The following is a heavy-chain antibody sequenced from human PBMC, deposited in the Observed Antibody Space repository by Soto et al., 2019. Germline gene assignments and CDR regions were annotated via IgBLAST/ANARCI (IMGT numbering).Heavy chain of an antibody. D-gene: IGHD2-2*02. V-gene: IGHV3-23*01. J-gene: IGHJ5*02. CDR2: IIGSGGST. CDR3: AKDPSLKIPWFDP. Sequence: GSLRLSCAASGXTVSSYSMSWVRRAPGKGLEWVSAIIGSGGSTYYADSVNGRFTISRDNSKKTLYLQMNSLRAEDTAVYYCAKDPSLKIPWFDPWGQGTLGTVSS. CDR1: GXTVSSYS.